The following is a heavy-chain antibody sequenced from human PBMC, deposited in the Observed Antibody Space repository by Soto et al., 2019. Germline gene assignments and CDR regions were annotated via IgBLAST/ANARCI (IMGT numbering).Heavy chain of an antibody. D-gene: IGHD5-12*01. CDR2: ISGSGGST. CDR3: AKYRALRFHYAYYGMDV. Sequence: GGSLRLSCAASGFTFSSYAMSWVRQAPGKGLEWVSAISGSGGSTYYADSVKGRFTISRDNSKNTLYLQMNSLRAEDTAVYYCAKYRALRFHYAYYGMDVWGQETTVTVS. V-gene: IGHV3-23*01. CDR1: GFTFSSYA. J-gene: IGHJ6*02.